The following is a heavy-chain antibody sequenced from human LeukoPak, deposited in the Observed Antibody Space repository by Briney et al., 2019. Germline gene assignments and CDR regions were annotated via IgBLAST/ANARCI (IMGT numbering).Heavy chain of an antibody. V-gene: IGHV1-8*01. J-gene: IGHJ4*02. CDR2: MNPNSGNT. CDR1: GYTFTSYD. Sequence: ASVKVSCKASGYTFTSYDINWVRQATGRGLEWMGWMNPNSGNTGYAQKFQGRVTMTRNTSISAAYMELSSLRSEDTAVYYCARVFARYGSWSCYGYWGQGTLVTVSS. D-gene: IGHD3-10*01. CDR3: ARVFARYGSWSCYGY.